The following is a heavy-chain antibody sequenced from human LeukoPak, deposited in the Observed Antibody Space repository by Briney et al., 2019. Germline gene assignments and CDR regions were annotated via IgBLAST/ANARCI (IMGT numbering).Heavy chain of an antibody. CDR3: AKALWFGELKVTCDY. D-gene: IGHD3-10*01. CDR2: ISGSGAYT. CDR1: GFTFSNYA. Sequence: AGGSLRLSCAASGFTFSNYAMSWLRQAPGKGLEWVSAISGSGAYTYYADSVKGRFTISRDNSKNTLYLQMNSLRAEDTAVYYCAKALWFGELKVTCDYWGQGTLVTVSS. V-gene: IGHV3-23*01. J-gene: IGHJ4*02.